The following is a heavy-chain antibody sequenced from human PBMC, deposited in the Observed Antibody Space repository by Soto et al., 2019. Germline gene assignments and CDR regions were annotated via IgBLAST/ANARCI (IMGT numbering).Heavy chain of an antibody. D-gene: IGHD6-6*01. CDR2: VSSSGTTM. CDR3: ARMGPRAARPSY. Sequence: PGGYLRISCAASGFTFSDYDMSWIRQSPGKGLEWVSFVSSSGTTMYFADSVKGRFTISRDNVKNSLYLQMNSLRAEDTAVYYCARMGPRAARPSYWGQGTLVTVSS. V-gene: IGHV3-11*01. CDR1: GFTFSDYD. J-gene: IGHJ4*02.